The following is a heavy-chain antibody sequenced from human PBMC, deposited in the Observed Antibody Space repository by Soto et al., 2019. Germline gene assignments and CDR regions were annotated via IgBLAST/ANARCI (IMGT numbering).Heavy chain of an antibody. D-gene: IGHD3-22*01. V-gene: IGHV4-34*01. CDR1: GGSFSGYY. CDR2: INHSGST. Sequence: SETLSLTCAVYGGSFSGYYWSWIRQPPGKGLEWIGEINHSGSTNYNPSLKSRVTISVDTSKNQFSLKLSSVTAADTAVYYYARAKTVTTQREEYYYYYYMDVWGKGTTVTVSS. CDR3: ARAKTVTTQREEYYYYYYMDV. J-gene: IGHJ6*03.